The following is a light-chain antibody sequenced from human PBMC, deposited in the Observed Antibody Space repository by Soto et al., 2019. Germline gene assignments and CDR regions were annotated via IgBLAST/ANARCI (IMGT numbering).Light chain of an antibody. V-gene: IGKV3D-15*01. CDR2: GES. Sequence: EIVMTQSPATLSVSPGERATLSCRASQSIRYNLAWYQQKPGQAPRLLVYGESTRATGIPARFSGSGSGTEFTLTISSLQSEAFAIYYCQQYNNWPRTFGPGTRVDFK. CDR3: QQYNNWPRT. CDR1: QSIRYN. J-gene: IGKJ3*01.